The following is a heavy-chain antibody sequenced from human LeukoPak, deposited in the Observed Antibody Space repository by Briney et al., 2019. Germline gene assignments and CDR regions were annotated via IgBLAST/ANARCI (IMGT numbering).Heavy chain of an antibody. D-gene: IGHD4-17*01. V-gene: IGHV3-11*04. J-gene: IGHJ3*02. CDR2: ISSSGSTI. CDR3: ARMTTVTSDAFDI. CDR1: GFTFSDYY. Sequence: GGSLRLSCAASGFTFSDYYMSWIRPAPGKGVEWVSYISSSGSTIYYADSVKGRFTISRDNAKNSLYLQMNSLRAEDTAVYYCARMTTVTSDAFDIWGQGTMVTVSS.